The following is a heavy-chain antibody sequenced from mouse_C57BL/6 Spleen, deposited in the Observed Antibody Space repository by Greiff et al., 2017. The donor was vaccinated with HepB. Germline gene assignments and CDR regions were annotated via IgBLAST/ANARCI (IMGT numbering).Heavy chain of an antibody. D-gene: IGHD2-3*01. Sequence: EVQLQQSGPELVKPGASVKISCKASGYSFTGYYMNWVKQSPEKSLEWIGEINPSTGGTTYNQKFKAKATLTVDKSSSTAYMQLKSLTSEDSAVYYCARADGYYGAMDYWGQGTSVTVSS. J-gene: IGHJ4*01. CDR1: GYSFTGYY. CDR2: INPSTGGT. CDR3: ARADGYYGAMDY. V-gene: IGHV1-42*01.